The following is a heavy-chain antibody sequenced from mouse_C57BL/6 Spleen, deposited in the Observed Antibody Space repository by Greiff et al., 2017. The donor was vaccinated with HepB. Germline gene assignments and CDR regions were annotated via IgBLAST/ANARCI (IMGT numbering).Heavy chain of an antibody. D-gene: IGHD1-1*01. CDR2: INPNNGGT. Sequence: VQLQQSGPELVKPGASVKMSCKASGYTFTDYNMHWVKQSHGKSLEWIGYINPNNGGTSYNQKFKGKATLTVNKSSSTAYLELRSLTSEDSAVYYCARGTTVVEYFDVWGTETTVTVSS. J-gene: IGHJ1*03. CDR1: GYTFTDYN. CDR3: ARGTTVVEYFDV. V-gene: IGHV1-22*01.